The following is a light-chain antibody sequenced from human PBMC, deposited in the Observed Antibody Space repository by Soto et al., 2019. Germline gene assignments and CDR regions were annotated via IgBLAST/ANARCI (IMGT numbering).Light chain of an antibody. Sequence: DIQMTQSPSTLSASVGDRASITCRASQSISSWLAWYQQKPGRAPKLLIYDACSLQSGVPSRFSGSGSGTEFTLTISSLQPDDFATYYCQHQTFGQGTKVDI. CDR2: DAC. V-gene: IGKV1-5*01. CDR3: QHQT. CDR1: QSISSW. J-gene: IGKJ1*01.